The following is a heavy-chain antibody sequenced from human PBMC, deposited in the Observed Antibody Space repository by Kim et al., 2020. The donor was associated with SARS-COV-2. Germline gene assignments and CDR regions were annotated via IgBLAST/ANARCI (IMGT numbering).Heavy chain of an antibody. V-gene: IGHV3-48*03. CDR3: AVEMATYYYYYYGWTS. Sequence: GGSLRLSCAASGFTFSSYEMNWVRQAPGKGLEWVSYISSSGSTIYYADSVKGRFTISRDNAKNSLYLQMNSLRAEDTAVYYCAVEMATYYYYYYGWTSGAKGPRSPSP. D-gene: IGHD5-12*01. CDR1: GFTFSSYE. J-gene: IGHJ6*02. CDR2: ISSSGSTI.